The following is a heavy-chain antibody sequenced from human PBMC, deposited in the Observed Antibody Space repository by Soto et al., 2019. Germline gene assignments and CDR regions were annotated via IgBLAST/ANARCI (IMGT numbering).Heavy chain of an antibody. Sequence: GASVKVSCKASENTFSTYLVHWVRQVHGQGLEWMGWHNGYNGQTEYSQKFQGRVTITRDTSAKTAYLELRSLTSEDTAVYYCAGPHDRAGLGTRGQGTRVTVSS. CDR2: HNGYNGQT. J-gene: IGHJ4*02. CDR1: ENTFSTYL. D-gene: IGHD1-1*01. V-gene: IGHV1-3*01. CDR3: AGPHDRAGLGT.